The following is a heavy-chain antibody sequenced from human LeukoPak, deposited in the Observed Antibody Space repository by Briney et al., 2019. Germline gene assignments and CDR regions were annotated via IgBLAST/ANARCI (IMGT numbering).Heavy chain of an antibody. Sequence: SETLSLTCTVSGGSVSSGSYYWSWIRQPPGKGLEWIGYIYYSGSTNYNPSLKSRVTISVDTSKNQFSLKLSSVTAADTAVYYCARADDSGYGPYYYGMDVWGQGTTVTVSS. J-gene: IGHJ6*02. D-gene: IGHD5-12*01. V-gene: IGHV4-61*01. CDR1: GGSVSSGSYY. CDR2: IYYSGST. CDR3: ARADDSGYGPYYYGMDV.